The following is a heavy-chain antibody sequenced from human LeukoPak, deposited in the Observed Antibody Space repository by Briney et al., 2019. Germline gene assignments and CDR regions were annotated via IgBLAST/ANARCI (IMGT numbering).Heavy chain of an antibody. J-gene: IGHJ4*02. CDR2: INHSGST. Sequence: PSETLSLTCAVYGGSFSGYYWSWIRQPPGKGLEWIGEINHSGSTNYNPSLKSRVTISVDTSKNQFSLKLSSVTAADTAVYYCARGRGYWDYWAREPWSPSPQ. CDR1: GGSFSGYY. CDR3: ARGRGYWDY. V-gene: IGHV4-34*01.